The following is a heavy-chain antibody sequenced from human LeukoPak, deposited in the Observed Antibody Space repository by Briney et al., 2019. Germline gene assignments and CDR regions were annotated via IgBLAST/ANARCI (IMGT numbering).Heavy chain of an antibody. V-gene: IGHV3-21*01. D-gene: IGHD3-22*01. CDR1: GFTFSSYS. Sequence: GGSLRLSCAASGFTFSSYSMNWVRQAPGKGLEWVSSISSSSSYIYYADSVKGRFTIPRDNAKNSLYLQMNSLRAEDTAVYYCARDQILYSSGSHDAFDIWGQGTMVTVSS. CDR2: ISSSSSYI. CDR3: ARDQILYSSGSHDAFDI. J-gene: IGHJ3*02.